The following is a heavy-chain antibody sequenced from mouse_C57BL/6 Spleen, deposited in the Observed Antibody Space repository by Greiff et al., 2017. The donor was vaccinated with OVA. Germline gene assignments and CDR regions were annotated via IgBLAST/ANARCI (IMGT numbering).Heavy chain of an antibody. CDR1: GYTFTSYG. J-gene: IGHJ4*01. Sequence: QVQLKQSGAELARPGASVKLSCKASGYTFTSYGISWVKQRTGQGLEWIGEIYPRSGNTYYNEKFKGKATLTADKSSSTAYMELRSLTSEDSAVYFCARRYDYEGAMDYWGQGTSVTVSS. D-gene: IGHD2-4*01. CDR2: IYPRSGNT. V-gene: IGHV1-81*01. CDR3: ARRYDYEGAMDY.